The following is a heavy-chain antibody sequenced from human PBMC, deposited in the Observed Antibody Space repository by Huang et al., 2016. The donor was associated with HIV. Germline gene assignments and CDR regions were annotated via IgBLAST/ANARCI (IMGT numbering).Heavy chain of an antibody. V-gene: IGHV4-39*01. CDR1: GGSITDSNYY. D-gene: IGHD3-10*01. Sequence: QLQLQESGPGLVRPSETLSLICTVSGGSITDSNYYWGWIRQPPGKGLEWIGSIYYSGDTDYNPALKSRVTMSVDTSKNRFSLDFRSVAVADTAIYYCARHFGSWSGYFDSWGQGTLVPVSS. CDR2: IYYSGDT. CDR3: ARHFGSWSGYFDS. J-gene: IGHJ4*02.